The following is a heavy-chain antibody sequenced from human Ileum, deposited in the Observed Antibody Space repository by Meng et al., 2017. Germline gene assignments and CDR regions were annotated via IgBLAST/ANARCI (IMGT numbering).Heavy chain of an antibody. CDR2: INHSGST. J-gene: IGHJ5*02. V-gene: IGHV4-34*01. Sequence: QGRLQQWGAGLFKPSETLAPTCAVYGGSFSGYYRSWIRQPPGKGLEWIGEINHSGSTNYNPSLKSRVTISVDTSKNQFSLKLSSVTAADTAVYYCARGGPWFDPWGQGTLVTVSS. CDR3: ARGGPWFDP. CDR1: GGSFSGYY.